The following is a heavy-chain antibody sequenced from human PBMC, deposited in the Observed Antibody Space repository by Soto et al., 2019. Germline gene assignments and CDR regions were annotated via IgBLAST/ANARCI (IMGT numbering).Heavy chain of an antibody. CDR2: INHSGST. Sequence: SETLSLTCAVYGGSFSCYYWSWIRQPPGKGLEWIGEINHSGSTNYNPSLKSRVTISVDTSKNQFSLKLSSVTAADTAVYYCARRYSSSFDYWGQGTLVTVSS. D-gene: IGHD6-13*01. V-gene: IGHV4-34*01. J-gene: IGHJ4*02. CDR1: GGSFSCYY. CDR3: ARRYSSSFDY.